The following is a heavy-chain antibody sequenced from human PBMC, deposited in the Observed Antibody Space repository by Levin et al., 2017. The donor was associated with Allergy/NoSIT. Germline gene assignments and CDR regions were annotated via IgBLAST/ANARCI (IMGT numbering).Heavy chain of an antibody. CDR2: IYSSGST. V-gene: IGHV4-61*02. J-gene: IGHJ3*02. Sequence: SQTLSLTCTVSGGSIRSGSFYWSWIRQPAGKGLEWIGRIYSSGSTGYNPSLKSRVAISVDTSRTQFSLNLSSVTAADTAVYYCARAAAYRGTQLFLYAFDIWGQGTTVTVSS. D-gene: IGHD3-16*01. CDR1: GGSIRSGSFY. CDR3: ARAAAYRGTQLFLYAFDI.